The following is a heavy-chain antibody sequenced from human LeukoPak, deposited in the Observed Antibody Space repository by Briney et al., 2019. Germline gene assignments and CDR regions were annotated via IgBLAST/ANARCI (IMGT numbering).Heavy chain of an antibody. V-gene: IGHV3-74*01. CDR1: GFTFSSYW. Sequence: GGSLRLSCAASGFTFSSYWMHWVRQAPGKGLVWVSRINDGSSTSYAASVKGRFTISRDNANNTLYLQMNSLRAEDTAVYYCARPTKEGSRWYWWFDPWGQGALVTVSS. CDR3: ARPTKEGSRWYWWFDP. CDR2: INDGSST. J-gene: IGHJ5*02. D-gene: IGHD6-13*01.